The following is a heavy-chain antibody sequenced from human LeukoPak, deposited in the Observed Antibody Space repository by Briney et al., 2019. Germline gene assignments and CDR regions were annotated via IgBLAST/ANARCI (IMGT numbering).Heavy chain of an antibody. D-gene: IGHD3-9*01. V-gene: IGHV4-34*01. CDR3: ARGGRYYDILTTRRNYFDY. CDR1: GGSFSGYY. Sequence: SETLSLTCAVYGGSFSGYYWSWIRKPPGKGLEWIGEINHSGSTNYNPSLKSRVTISVDTSKNQFSLKLSSVTAADTAVYYCARGGRYYDILTTRRNYFDYWGQGTLVTVSS. CDR2: INHSGST. J-gene: IGHJ4*02.